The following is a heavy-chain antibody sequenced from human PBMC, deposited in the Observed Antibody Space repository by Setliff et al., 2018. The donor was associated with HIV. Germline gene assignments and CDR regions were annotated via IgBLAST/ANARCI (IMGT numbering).Heavy chain of an antibody. D-gene: IGHD2-2*01. CDR3: TRRYCTSTSCSSPYDY. J-gene: IGHJ4*02. V-gene: IGHV3-21*01. Sequence: LRLSCAAPGSTFNGFSMNWVRQAPGKGLEWVSSISPDSTYIYYADSVKGRFTISRDNAKNSLYLQMNSLRAEDTAVYYCTRRYCTSTSCSSPYDYWGRGTLVTVSS. CDR1: GSTFNGFS. CDR2: ISPDSTYI.